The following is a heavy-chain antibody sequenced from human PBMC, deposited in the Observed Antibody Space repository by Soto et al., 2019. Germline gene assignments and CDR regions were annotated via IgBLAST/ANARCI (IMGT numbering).Heavy chain of an antibody. D-gene: IGHD3-3*01. J-gene: IGHJ5*02. V-gene: IGHV1-18*01. Sequence: GASVKVSCKASGYTFTNYGISWVRQAPGQGLEWMGWISAYNGNTNYAQKLQGRVTMTTDTSTSTAYMELRSLRSDDTAVYYCARDDYDFWSGYYGFPWFDPWGQGTLVTVSS. CDR2: ISAYNGNT. CDR1: GYTFTNYG. CDR3: ARDDYDFWSGYYGFPWFDP.